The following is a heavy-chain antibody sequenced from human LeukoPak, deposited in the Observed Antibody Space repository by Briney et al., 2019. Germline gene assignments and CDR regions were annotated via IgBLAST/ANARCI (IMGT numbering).Heavy chain of an antibody. Sequence: SETLSLTCTVSGGSISSSSYYWGWIRQPPGKGLEWIGSIYYSGSTYYNPPLKSRVTISVDTSKNQFSLKLSSVTAADTAVYYCARVRRSMIVVVITTGGQHDAFDIWGQGTMVTVSS. CDR1: GGSISSSSYY. D-gene: IGHD3-22*01. J-gene: IGHJ3*02. V-gene: IGHV4-39*01. CDR3: ARVRRSMIVVVITTGGQHDAFDI. CDR2: IYYSGST.